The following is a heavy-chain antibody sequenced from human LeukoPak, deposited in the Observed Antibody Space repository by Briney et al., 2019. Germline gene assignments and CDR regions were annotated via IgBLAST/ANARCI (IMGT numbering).Heavy chain of an antibody. Sequence: GGSLRLSCAASGFNFIDYTMQWVRQAPGKGLESVSYISSSSSTIYYADSVQGRFTISRDNAKNSLYLQMITLGDEDTAVYYCTRDRSTWLFDYWGQGTLVTVSS. CDR1: GFNFIDYT. J-gene: IGHJ4*02. V-gene: IGHV3-48*02. CDR3: TRDRSTWLFDY. CDR2: ISSSSSTI. D-gene: IGHD6-13*01.